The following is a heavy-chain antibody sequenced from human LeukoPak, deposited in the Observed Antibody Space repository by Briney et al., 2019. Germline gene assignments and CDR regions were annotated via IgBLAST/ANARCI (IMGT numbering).Heavy chain of an antibody. D-gene: IGHD5-12*01. V-gene: IGHV1-8*03. J-gene: IGHJ4*02. Sequence: ASVKVSCKASGYTFTSDDINCVRQATGQGLEWMGWMNPNSGNTGYAQKFQGRVTITRNTSISTAYMELSSLRSEDTAVYYCARARGYYPDYWGQGSLVTVSS. CDR2: MNPNSGNT. CDR3: ARARGYYPDY. CDR1: GYTFTSDD.